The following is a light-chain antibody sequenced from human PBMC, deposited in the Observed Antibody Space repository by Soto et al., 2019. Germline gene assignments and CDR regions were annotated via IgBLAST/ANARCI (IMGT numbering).Light chain of an antibody. CDR2: EVS. Sequence: QSALTQPASVSGSPGQSITISCTGTSSDVGDYIYVSWYQQHPGKAPKLIIYEVSNRPSGVSNRFSGSKSGNTASLTISGLQAEDGADYYCCSYTSSSTYVFGTGTKLTV. CDR1: SSDVGDYIY. J-gene: IGLJ1*01. V-gene: IGLV2-14*01. CDR3: CSYTSSSTYV.